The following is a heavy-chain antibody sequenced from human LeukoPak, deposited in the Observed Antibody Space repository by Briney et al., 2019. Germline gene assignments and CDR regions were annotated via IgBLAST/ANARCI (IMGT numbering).Heavy chain of an antibody. CDR2: ISYDGSNK. CDR3: ARAREQWLAYFDY. J-gene: IGHJ4*02. D-gene: IGHD6-19*01. Sequence: PGGSLRLSCAASGFTFSSYAMHWVRQAPGKGLEWVAVISYDGSNKYYADSVKGRFTISRDNSKNTLYLQMNSLRAEDTAVYYCARAREQWLAYFDYWGQGTLVTVSS. CDR1: GFTFSSYA. V-gene: IGHV3-30-3*01.